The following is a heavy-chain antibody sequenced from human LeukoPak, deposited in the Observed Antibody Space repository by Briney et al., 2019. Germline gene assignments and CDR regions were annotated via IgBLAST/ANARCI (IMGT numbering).Heavy chain of an antibody. CDR3: FDFPVVPAALGGFDP. J-gene: IGHJ5*02. D-gene: IGHD2-2*01. Sequence: GGSLRLSCAASGFTFSSYGMHWVRQAPGKGLEWVAFIRYDGSNKYYADSVKGRFTISRDNSKNTLYLQMNSLRAEDTAVYHCFDFPVVPAALGGFDPWGQGTLVTVSS. V-gene: IGHV3-30*02. CDR2: IRYDGSNK. CDR1: GFTFSSYG.